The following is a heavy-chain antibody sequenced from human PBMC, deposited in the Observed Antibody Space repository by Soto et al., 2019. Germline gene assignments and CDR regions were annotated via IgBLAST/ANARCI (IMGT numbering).Heavy chain of an antibody. CDR2: INPSGGST. CDR1: GYTFTSYY. Sequence: ASVKVSCKASGYTFTSYYMHWVRQAPGQGLEWMGIINPSGGSTSYAQKFQGRVTMTRDTSTSTVYMELSSLRSEDTAVYYCARGQSITMVRGVIMVYWGQGTLVTVSP. CDR3: ARGQSITMVRGVIMVY. V-gene: IGHV1-46*01. D-gene: IGHD3-10*01. J-gene: IGHJ4*02.